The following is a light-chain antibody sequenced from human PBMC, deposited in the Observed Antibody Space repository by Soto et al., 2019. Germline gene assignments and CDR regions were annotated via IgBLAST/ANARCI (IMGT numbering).Light chain of an antibody. J-gene: IGKJ5*01. V-gene: IGKV3-20*01. CDR2: GAS. CDR1: QSVTSNY. Sequence: EIVLTQSPATLSLSPWERATLSCRASQSVTSNYLAWYQQKPGQAPRLLIYGASSRATGIPDRFSGSGSGTDFTLTISRLEPEDFAVYYCQHYGSSLITFGQGTRLEIK. CDR3: QHYGSSLIT.